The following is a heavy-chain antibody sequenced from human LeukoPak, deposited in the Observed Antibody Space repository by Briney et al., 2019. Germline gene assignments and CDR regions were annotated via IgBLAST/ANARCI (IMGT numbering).Heavy chain of an antibody. J-gene: IGHJ5*02. CDR3: ARDHLGGFDP. CDR2: ISSSSSYI. V-gene: IGHV3-21*01. Sequence: PGGSLRLSCAASGFTFSSYSMNWVRQAPGKGLEWVSSISSSSSYIYYADSVKGRFTISRDNAKNSLYLQMDSLRAEDTAVYYCARDHLGGFDPWGQGTLVTVSS. CDR1: GFTFSSYS.